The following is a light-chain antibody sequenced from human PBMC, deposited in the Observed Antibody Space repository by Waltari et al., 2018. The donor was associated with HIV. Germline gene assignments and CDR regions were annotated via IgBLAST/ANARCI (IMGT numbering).Light chain of an antibody. CDR1: KLGDKY. J-gene: IGLJ2*01. CDR3: QAWDSSGVV. V-gene: IGLV3-1*01. Sequence: SYELTQPPSVSVSPGQTASITCSGDKLGDKYACWYQQQPGQSPVLVVYQDSKRPSGIPERFSGSNSGNTATLTISGTQAMDEADYYCQAWDSSGVVFGGGTKLTVL. CDR2: QDS.